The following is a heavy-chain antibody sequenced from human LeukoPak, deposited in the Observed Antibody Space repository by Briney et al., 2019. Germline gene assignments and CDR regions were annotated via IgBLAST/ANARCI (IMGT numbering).Heavy chain of an antibody. CDR2: VSGSGDST. J-gene: IGHJ4*02. Sequence: GGSLRLSCAASGFTFSSYAMSRVRQAPGKGLEWVLTVSGSGDSTWYADSVKGRFTISRDNSKSTLYLQMNSLRAEDTAVYYCAKSPYIASHIDFDYWGQGTLVTVSS. CDR3: AKSPYIASHIDFDY. CDR1: GFTFSSYA. D-gene: IGHD3-16*01. V-gene: IGHV3-23*01.